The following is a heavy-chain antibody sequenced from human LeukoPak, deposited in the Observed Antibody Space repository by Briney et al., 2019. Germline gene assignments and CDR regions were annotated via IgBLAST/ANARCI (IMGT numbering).Heavy chain of an antibody. J-gene: IGHJ6*02. CDR1: GFTFSSYW. Sequence: GGSLRLSCATSGFTFSSYWMSWVRQVPGKGLEWVASIGQDGSAKTYVDSVKGRFTISRDNAKNSLYLQMNTLRVDDTAVYYCTRDLMDYDVSTGLHHYYMDVWGQGTTVTVSS. V-gene: IGHV3-7*01. CDR2: IGQDGSAK. CDR3: TRDLMDYDVSTGLHHYYMDV. D-gene: IGHD3-9*01.